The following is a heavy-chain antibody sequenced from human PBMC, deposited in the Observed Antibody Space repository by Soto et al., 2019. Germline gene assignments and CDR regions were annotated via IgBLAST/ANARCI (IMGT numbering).Heavy chain of an antibody. CDR1: GYTFTSYA. CDR2: INAGNGNT. Sequence: QVQLVQSGAEVKKPGASVKVSCKASGYTFTSYAMHWVRQAPGQRLEWMGWINAGNGNTKYSQKFQGRVTITRDTSASTAYMELSSRRAEDTAVDYCARGPLLRGDVWGQGTTVTVSS. V-gene: IGHV1-3*01. D-gene: IGHD2-8*01. CDR3: ARGPLLRGDV. J-gene: IGHJ6*02.